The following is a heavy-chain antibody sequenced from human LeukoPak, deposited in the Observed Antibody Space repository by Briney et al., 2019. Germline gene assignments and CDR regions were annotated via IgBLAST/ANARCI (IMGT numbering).Heavy chain of an antibody. CDR1: GFSFSSYG. V-gene: IGHV3-30*02. D-gene: IGHD1-26*01. J-gene: IGHJ4*02. Sequence: GGSLRLSCAAPGFSFSSYGMHWVRQAPGKGLEWVAFIRYDGSNQYYADFVKGRFTISRDIFKNTLYLQMNNLSTEDTAVYYCAKVDSGSYQIDYWGQGTLVTVSS. CDR3: AKVDSGSYQIDY. CDR2: IRYDGSNQ.